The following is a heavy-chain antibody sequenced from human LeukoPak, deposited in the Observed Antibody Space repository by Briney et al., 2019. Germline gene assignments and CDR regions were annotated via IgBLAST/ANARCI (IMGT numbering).Heavy chain of an antibody. CDR2: INHNGST. Sequence: PSETLSLTCAVYGGSFSGYYWSWIRQPPGKGLEWIGEINHNGSTNYNPSLKSRVTISVDTSKNQFSLKLSSVTAADTAVYYCARGFRITIFGVVIIEWFDPWGQGTLVTVSS. V-gene: IGHV4-34*01. D-gene: IGHD3-3*01. J-gene: IGHJ5*02. CDR1: GGSFSGYY. CDR3: ARGFRITIFGVVIIEWFDP.